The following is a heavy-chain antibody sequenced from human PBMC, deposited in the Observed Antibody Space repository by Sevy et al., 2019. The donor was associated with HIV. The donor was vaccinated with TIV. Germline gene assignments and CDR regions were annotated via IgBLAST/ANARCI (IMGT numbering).Heavy chain of an antibody. Sequence: GGSLRLSCAAYGFSLSNYAMSWVRQAPGKGLEWISTKTGSAGVTYYADSVKGRFIISRDNSKNTLFLQMNSLRAEDTALYYCAKGRIPSIGTLGPFDSWGQGTLVTVSS. D-gene: IGHD6-6*01. CDR2: KTGSAGVT. V-gene: IGHV3-23*01. CDR3: AKGRIPSIGTLGPFDS. CDR1: GFSLSNYA. J-gene: IGHJ4*02.